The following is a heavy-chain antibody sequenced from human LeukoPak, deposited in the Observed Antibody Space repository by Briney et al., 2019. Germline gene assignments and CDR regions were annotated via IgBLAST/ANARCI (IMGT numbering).Heavy chain of an antibody. CDR1: GFTFSSYA. D-gene: IGHD1-14*01. Sequence: GGSLRLSCAASGFTFSSYAMSWVRQAPGKGLEWVSSINYSGGSTFYADSVKGRFTISRDNSDNTLYLQMNSLRAEDTAVYYCAKVGRYPLIDYWGQGTLVTVSS. CDR2: INYSGGST. J-gene: IGHJ4*02. V-gene: IGHV3-23*01. CDR3: AKVGRYPLIDY.